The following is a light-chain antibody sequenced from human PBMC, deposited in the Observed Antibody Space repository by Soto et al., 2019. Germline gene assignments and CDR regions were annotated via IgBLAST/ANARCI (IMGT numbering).Light chain of an antibody. CDR3: QQYNNWPPLT. V-gene: IGKV3-15*01. CDR2: GAS. J-gene: IGKJ4*01. Sequence: EIIMTQSPATLSVSPGERATLSCRASESVSSNLAWYQQKPGQAPRLLIYGASTRATDIPPRFSGSGSGTEFTLTISSLQSEDFTVYCCQQYNNWPPLTFGGGTKVDIK. CDR1: ESVSSN.